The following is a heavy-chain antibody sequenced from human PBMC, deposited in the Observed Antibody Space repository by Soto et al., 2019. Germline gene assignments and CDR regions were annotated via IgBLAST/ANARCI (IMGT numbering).Heavy chain of an antibody. J-gene: IGHJ6*02. Sequence: QVQLVQSGAEVKKPGSSVKVSCKASGGTFSSYAISWVRQAPGQGLEWMGGIIPIFGTANYAQKFQGRVTITADKSTSTAYMELSSLRSEDTAVYYCARVKYHNWNYVYYYYGMDVWGQGTTVTVSS. CDR3: ARVKYHNWNYVYYYYGMDV. CDR1: GGTFSSYA. CDR2: IIPIFGTA. D-gene: IGHD1-7*01. V-gene: IGHV1-69*06.